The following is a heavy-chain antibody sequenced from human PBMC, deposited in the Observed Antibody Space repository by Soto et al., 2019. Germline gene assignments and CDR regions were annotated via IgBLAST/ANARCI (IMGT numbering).Heavy chain of an antibody. CDR2: IRYDGSNK. Sequence: QVQLVESGGGVVQPGRSLRLSCAASGFTFSSYGMHWVRQAPGKGLEWVAAIRYDGSNKYYADSVKGRFTISRANTKNTLYLQQNVLGAEDTAGYYCARGRAGIAAAEGWFDPWGQGTLVTVSP. CDR3: ARGRAGIAAAEGWFDP. CDR1: GFTFSSYG. D-gene: IGHD6-13*01. V-gene: IGHV3-33*01. J-gene: IGHJ5*02.